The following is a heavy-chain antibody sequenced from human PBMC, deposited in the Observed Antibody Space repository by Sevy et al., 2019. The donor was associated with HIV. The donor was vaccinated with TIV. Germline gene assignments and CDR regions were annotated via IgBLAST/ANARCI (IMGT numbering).Heavy chain of an antibody. D-gene: IGHD3-22*01. V-gene: IGHV3-11*06. CDR1: GFSLNDYY. CDR2: ISGDSGHT. Sequence: GGSLRLSCAATGFSLNDYYMSWIRQAPGKGLEWVSYISGDSGHTYYAESVKGRFTISRDNTKNFVYLQMDGLRAEDTATYYCARDGNSGYYFNYYYYGMDVWGQGTTVTVSS. CDR3: ARDGNSGYYFNYYYYGMDV. J-gene: IGHJ6*02.